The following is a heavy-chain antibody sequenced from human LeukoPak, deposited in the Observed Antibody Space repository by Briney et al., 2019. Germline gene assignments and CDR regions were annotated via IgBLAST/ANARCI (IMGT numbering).Heavy chain of an antibody. V-gene: IGHV1-2*02. J-gene: IGHJ4*02. CDR2: INPNSGGT. CDR1: GYTFTGYY. Sequence: ASVKVSCKASGYTFTGYYIHWLRQAPGQGLEWMGRINPNSGGTNYAQKFQGRGTMTRDTSISTACMELSRLRSDDTAVYYCARAQASTLGYWGQGTLVTVSS. D-gene: IGHD2-2*01. CDR3: ARAQASTLGY.